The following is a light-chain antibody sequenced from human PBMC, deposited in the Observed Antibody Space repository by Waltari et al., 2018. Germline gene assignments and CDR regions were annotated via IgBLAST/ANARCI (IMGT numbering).Light chain of an antibody. J-gene: IGKJ1*01. CDR2: DAS. Sequence: EILLTQAPPSLSLSLWDRTTLSCRASQTVGRTLAWYQQRPAQAPRLLIYDASTRATGIPDRLSGSGSGTDFSLTISRLEPEDFAVYYCQKYGTRPATFGQGTKVEVK. V-gene: IGKV3-20*01. CDR1: QTVGRT. CDR3: QKYGTRPAT.